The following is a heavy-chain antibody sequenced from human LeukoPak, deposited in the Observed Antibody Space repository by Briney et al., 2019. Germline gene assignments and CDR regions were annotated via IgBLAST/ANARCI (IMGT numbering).Heavy chain of an antibody. CDR3: ARSMGRWLQNAFDY. V-gene: IGHV3-21*01. D-gene: IGHD5-24*01. J-gene: IGHJ4*02. CDR2: ISSSSTYI. Sequence: GGSLRLSCAASGFTFSSYSMNWVRQAPGKGLEWVSSISSSSTYIYYADSLKGRFTISRGNAKNSLYLQMNSLRAEDTAVYYCARSMGRWLQNAFDYWGQGTLVTVSS. CDR1: GFTFSSYS.